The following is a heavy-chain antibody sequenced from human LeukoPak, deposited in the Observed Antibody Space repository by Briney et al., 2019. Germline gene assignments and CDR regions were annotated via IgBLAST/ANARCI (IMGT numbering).Heavy chain of an antibody. CDR1: GFTFSSYS. Sequence: GGSLRLSCAASGFTFSSYSMNWVRQAPGKGLEWVSSISSSSSYIYYADSVKGRFTISRDNAKNSLYLQMNSLRAEDTAVYYCARDPIPLPGRRGDLDSSGSSWGQGTLVTVSS. CDR2: ISSSSSYI. CDR3: ARDPIPLPGRRGDLDSSGSS. D-gene: IGHD3-22*01. J-gene: IGHJ4*02. V-gene: IGHV3-21*01.